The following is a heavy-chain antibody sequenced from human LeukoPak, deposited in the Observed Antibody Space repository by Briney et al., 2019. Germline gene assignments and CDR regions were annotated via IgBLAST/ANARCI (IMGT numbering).Heavy chain of an antibody. CDR3: AKDYRPHDFWSGLVDY. D-gene: IGHD3-3*01. CDR2: ISYDGSNK. Sequence: PGGSLRLSCAASGYSFRSYGMHWVRQAPGKGLEWVTLISYDGSNKYYADSVKGRFTISRDNSKNTPYLQMNSLRAEDTAVYYCAKDYRPHDFWSGLVDYWGQGTLVTVSS. V-gene: IGHV3-30*18. CDR1: GYSFRSYG. J-gene: IGHJ4*02.